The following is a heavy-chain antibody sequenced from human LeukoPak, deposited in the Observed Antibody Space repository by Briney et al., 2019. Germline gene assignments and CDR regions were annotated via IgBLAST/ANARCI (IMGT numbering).Heavy chain of an antibody. CDR1: GFTFSSYS. V-gene: IGHV3-48*04. D-gene: IGHD6-13*01. J-gene: IGHJ6*03. CDR3: ARSSSWYYYYYMDV. Sequence: GGSLRLSCAASGFTFSSYSMNWVRQAPGKGLEWVSYISSSGSTIYYADSVKGRFTISRDNAKNSLYLQMNSLRAEDTALYYCARSSSWYYYYYMDVWGKGTTVTVSS. CDR2: ISSSGSTI.